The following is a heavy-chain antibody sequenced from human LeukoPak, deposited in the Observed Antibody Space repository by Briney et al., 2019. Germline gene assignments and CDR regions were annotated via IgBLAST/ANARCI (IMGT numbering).Heavy chain of an antibody. CDR2: ISSNGGST. Sequence: GGSLRLSCSASGFTFSSYAMHRVRQAPGKGLEYVSAISSNGGSTYYADSVKGRFTISRDNSKNTLYLQMSSLRAEDTAVYYCVKDAITMVRGVIFDAFDIWGQGTMVTVSS. CDR1: GFTFSSYA. V-gene: IGHV3-64D*06. D-gene: IGHD3-10*01. J-gene: IGHJ3*02. CDR3: VKDAITMVRGVIFDAFDI.